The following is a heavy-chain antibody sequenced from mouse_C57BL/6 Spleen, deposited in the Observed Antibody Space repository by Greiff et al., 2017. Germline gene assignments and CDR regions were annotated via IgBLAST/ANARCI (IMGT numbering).Heavy chain of an antibody. J-gene: IGHJ1*03. CDR3: ARDGGSNDGNWYFDV. V-gene: IGHV5-4*01. CDR2: ISDGGSYT. D-gene: IGHD2-12*01. Sequence: EVKLMESGGGLVKPGGSLKLSCAASGFTFSSYAMSWVRQTPETRLEWVATISDGGSYTYYPDNVKGRFTITRDNAKNNLYLQMSHLKSEDTAMYYCARDGGSNDGNWYFDVWGTGTTVTVSS. CDR1: GFTFSSYA.